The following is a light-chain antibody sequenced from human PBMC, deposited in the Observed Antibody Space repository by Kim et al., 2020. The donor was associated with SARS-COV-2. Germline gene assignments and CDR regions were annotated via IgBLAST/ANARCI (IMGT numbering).Light chain of an antibody. CDR2: KDS. J-gene: IGLJ3*02. Sequence: SYELTQPLSVSVALGQTARLTCGGNNIQTKNVHWYRQKPGQAPVLVMYKDSKRPSGIPERFSGSNSGNTATLTITRAQAGDEADYYCQVGDSGSWVFGGG. CDR3: QVGDSGSWV. CDR1: NIQTKN. V-gene: IGLV3-9*01.